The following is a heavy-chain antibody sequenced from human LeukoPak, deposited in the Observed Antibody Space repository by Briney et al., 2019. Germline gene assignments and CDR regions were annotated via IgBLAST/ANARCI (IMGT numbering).Heavy chain of an antibody. CDR3: AKSPKTGFLFDY. J-gene: IGHJ4*02. Sequence: GGSLRLSCAASGFTVSSNYMSWVRQAPGKGLEWVSVIYGGVNTVYADSVQGRFTISRDNSKNTLYLQMSSLRAEDTAVYYCAKSPKTGFLFDYWGKGALVTVSS. CDR1: GFTVSSNY. D-gene: IGHD1-1*01. V-gene: IGHV3-66*01. CDR2: IYGGVNT.